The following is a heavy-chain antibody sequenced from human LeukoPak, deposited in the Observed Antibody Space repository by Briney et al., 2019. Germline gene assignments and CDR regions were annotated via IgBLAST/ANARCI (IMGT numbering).Heavy chain of an antibody. J-gene: IGHJ3*02. Sequence: GGSLRLSCAASGFTFSSYSMNWVRQAPGKGLEWVSSISSSYSYIYYADSVKGRFTISRDNAKNSLYLQMNSLRAEDTAVYYCARDRMIYGDYGDAFDIWGQGTMVNVSS. CDR3: ARDRMIYGDYGDAFDI. CDR2: ISSSYSYI. V-gene: IGHV3-21*06. D-gene: IGHD4-17*01. CDR1: GFTFSSYS.